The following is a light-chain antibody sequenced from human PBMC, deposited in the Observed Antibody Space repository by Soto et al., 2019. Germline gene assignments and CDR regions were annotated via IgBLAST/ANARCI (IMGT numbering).Light chain of an antibody. CDR3: AAWHDRLTDYV. J-gene: IGLJ1*01. CDR1: RSNIGRNT. CDR2: SNN. Sequence: QSVLXQAPSASETPGQRVTISCSGGRSNIGRNTVNWYQQLPGTAPKLLIYSNNRRPSGVPDRFSGSKSGTSASLAISGLYSEDEADYYCAAWHDRLTDYVFGTGTKVTVL. V-gene: IGLV1-44*01.